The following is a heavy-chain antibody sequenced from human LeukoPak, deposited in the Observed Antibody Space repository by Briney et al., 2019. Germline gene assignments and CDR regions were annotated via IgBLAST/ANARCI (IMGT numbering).Heavy chain of an antibody. CDR3: AELGITMIGGV. J-gene: IGHJ6*04. V-gene: IGHV3-23*01. CDR1: GFTFSNYA. Sequence: GGSLRLSCAASGFTFSNYAMSWVRQAQGKGLEWVSAISGSGDNTYYADPVKGRFTISRDNAKNSLYLQMNSLRAEDTAVYYCAELGITMIGGVWGKGTTVTISS. D-gene: IGHD3-10*02. CDR2: ISGSGDNT.